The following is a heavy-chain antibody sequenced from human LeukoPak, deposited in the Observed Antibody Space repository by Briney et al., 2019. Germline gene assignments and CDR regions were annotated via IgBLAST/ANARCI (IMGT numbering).Heavy chain of an antibody. CDR2: IYYSGST. Sequence: SETLSLTCTVSGGSISSSSYYWGWIRQPPGKGLEWIGSIYYSGSTYYNPSLKSRVTISVDTSKNQFSLKLSSVTAADTAVYYCARGGDSSSWSVDYWGQGTLVTVSS. V-gene: IGHV4-39*07. CDR3: ARGGDSSSWSVDY. D-gene: IGHD6-13*01. CDR1: GGSISSSSYY. J-gene: IGHJ4*02.